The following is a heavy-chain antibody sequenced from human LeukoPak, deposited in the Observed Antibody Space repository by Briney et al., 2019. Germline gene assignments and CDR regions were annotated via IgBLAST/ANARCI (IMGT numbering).Heavy chain of an antibody. CDR2: INSDGSWT. CDR3: VSSYETY. J-gene: IGHJ4*02. CDR1: GNYW. D-gene: IGHD3-22*01. Sequence: GGSLRLSCAASGNYWMHWVRQVPGKGLVWVSHINSDGSWTSYAGSVKGRFTISKDNAKNTVYLQMNSLRAEDTAVYYCVSSYETYWGRGTLVTVSS. V-gene: IGHV3-74*01.